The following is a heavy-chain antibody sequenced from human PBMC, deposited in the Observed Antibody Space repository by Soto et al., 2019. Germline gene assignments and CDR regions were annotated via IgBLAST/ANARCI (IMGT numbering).Heavy chain of an antibody. Sequence: PXESLKTSFKGSGYSFTNYWIGWVRQIPGKGLEWMGIIYPGDSDTRYSPSFQGQVTISADKSISTAYLQWGSLEASDTAMYYCARHPTVGATYYFDYWGQGALVTVS. CDR1: GYSFTNYW. CDR2: IYPGDSDT. D-gene: IGHD1-26*01. V-gene: IGHV5-51*01. J-gene: IGHJ4*02. CDR3: ARHPTVGATYYFDY.